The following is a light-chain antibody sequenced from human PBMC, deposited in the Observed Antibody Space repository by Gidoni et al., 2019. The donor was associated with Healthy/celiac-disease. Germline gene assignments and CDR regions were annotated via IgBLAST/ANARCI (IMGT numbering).Light chain of an antibody. CDR2: DVS. V-gene: IGLV2-11*01. CDR1: SSDVGGYNY. J-gene: IGLJ3*02. CDR3: CSYAGSYTWV. Sequence: QSALTQPRSVSGSPGQSVTIYCTVTSSDVGGYNYVAWYQQHPGKAPKLMIYDVSKRPSGVPDRFSGSKSGNTASLTISGLQAEDEADYYCCSYAGSYTWVFGGGTKLTVL.